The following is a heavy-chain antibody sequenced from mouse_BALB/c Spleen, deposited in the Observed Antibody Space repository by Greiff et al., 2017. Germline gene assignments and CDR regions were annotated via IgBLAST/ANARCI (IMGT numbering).Heavy chain of an antibody. CDR3: AREGYYGSSSYAMDY. CDR1: GFSLTGYG. V-gene: IGHV2-6-7*01. J-gene: IGHJ4*01. CDR2: ILGDGST. Sequence: VQLQQSGPGLVAPSQSLSITCTVSGFSLTGYGVNWVRQPPGKGLEWLGMILGDGSTDYNSALKSRLSISKDNSKSQVFLKMNSLQTDDTARYYCAREGYYGSSSYAMDYWGQGTSVTVSS. D-gene: IGHD1-1*01.